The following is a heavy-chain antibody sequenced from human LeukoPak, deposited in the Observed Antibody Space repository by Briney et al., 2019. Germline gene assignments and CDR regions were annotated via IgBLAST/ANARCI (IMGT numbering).Heavy chain of an antibody. Sequence: GGSLRLSCAASGFTVSSNYMSWVRQAPGRGLEWVSAIRASGGLRFYADSVKGRFTISRDNSKNTLYLQMNSLRAADTAVYYCARDPNGNNLGVFDWCAQGTKVPVFS. J-gene: IGHJ3*01. CDR2: IRASGGLR. D-gene: IGHD1/OR15-1a*01. V-gene: IGHV3-53*01. CDR1: GFTVSSNY. CDR3: ARDPNGNNLGVFDW.